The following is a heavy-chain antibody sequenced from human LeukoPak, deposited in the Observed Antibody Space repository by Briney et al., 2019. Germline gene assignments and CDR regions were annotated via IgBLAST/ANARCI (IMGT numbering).Heavy chain of an antibody. CDR1: GFTFSSYA. D-gene: IGHD3-3*01. J-gene: IGHJ4*02. CDR2: ISGSGGST. V-gene: IGHV3-23*01. CDR3: AKGRFLEWLLLDY. Sequence: GGSLRLSCAASGFTFSSYAMSWVRQAPGKGLEWVSAISGSGGSTYYADSVKGRFTISRDNSKNTLYLQMNSLRAGDTAVYYCAKGRFLEWLLLDYWGQGTLVTVSS.